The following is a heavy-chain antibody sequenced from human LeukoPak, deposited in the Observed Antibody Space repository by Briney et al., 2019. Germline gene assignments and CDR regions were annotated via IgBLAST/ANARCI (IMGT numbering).Heavy chain of an antibody. CDR1: GFTFSSYA. V-gene: IGHV3-23*01. D-gene: IGHD4-23*01. CDR2: ISHSGGTT. Sequence: GGSLRLSCAASGFTFSSYAMSWVRQAPGKGPEWVSAISHSGGTTYYADSVKGRFTISRENSKNRLCLQMNSLRAEDTAVYYCARAEGYGGELDSWGQGTLVTVSS. J-gene: IGHJ4*02. CDR3: ARAEGYGGELDS.